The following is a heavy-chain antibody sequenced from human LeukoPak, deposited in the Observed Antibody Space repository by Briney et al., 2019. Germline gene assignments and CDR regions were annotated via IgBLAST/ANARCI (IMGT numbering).Heavy chain of an antibody. Sequence: PGGSLRLSCAASRFTFSSYSMNWVRQAPGKGLEWVSYISSSSSSIYYADSVKGRFTISRDNAKNSLYLQMNSLRAEDTAVDYCARGDRYYYYMDVGGKVTTVTVSS. D-gene: IGHD2-21*02. CDR1: RFTFSSYS. V-gene: IGHV3-48*01. CDR3: ARGDRYYYYMDV. J-gene: IGHJ6*03. CDR2: ISSSSSSI.